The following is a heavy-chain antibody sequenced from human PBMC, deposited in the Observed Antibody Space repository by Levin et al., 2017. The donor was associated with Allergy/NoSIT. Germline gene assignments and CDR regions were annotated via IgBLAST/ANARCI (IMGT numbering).Heavy chain of an antibody. J-gene: IGHJ4*02. CDR2: IDPRDSNT. D-gene: IGHD2-21*01. CDR1: GFSFTNYY. CDR3: ARSFNSDY. V-gene: IGHV5-10-1*01. Sequence: GESLKISCMGFGFSFTNYYISWVRQMPGKGLEWMGRIDPRDSNTIYSPSFQGHVSISTDKSIDTAYLQWSSLEASDTAMYYCARSFNSDYWGQGTLVTVSS.